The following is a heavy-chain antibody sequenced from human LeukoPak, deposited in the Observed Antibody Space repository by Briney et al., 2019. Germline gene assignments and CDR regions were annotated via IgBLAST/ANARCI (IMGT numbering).Heavy chain of an antibody. Sequence: ASVKVSCKASGYTFTGYYMHWVRQAPGQGLEWMGWINPNSGGTNYAQKFQGRVTMTRDTSISTAYMELNRLRSDDTAVYYCARAETDTANKSEWGRGTLVTVSS. D-gene: IGHD5-18*01. CDR2: INPNSGGT. V-gene: IGHV1-2*02. CDR3: ARAETDTANKSE. CDR1: GYTFTGYY. J-gene: IGHJ4*02.